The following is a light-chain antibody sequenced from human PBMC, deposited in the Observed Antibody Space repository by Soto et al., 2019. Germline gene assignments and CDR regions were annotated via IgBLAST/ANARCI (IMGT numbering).Light chain of an antibody. CDR1: QSVSGNY. J-gene: IGKJ2*01. Sequence: EIVLTQSPGTLSLSPGERATLSCRASQSVSGNYLAWYQQKPRQSPRLLIYGSSDGATGIPDRFSGSGSGTDFTLTITRVEPDDFAVYYCQQYGSSPPYTFGQGTKLEIK. V-gene: IGKV3-20*01. CDR2: GSS. CDR3: QQYGSSPPYT.